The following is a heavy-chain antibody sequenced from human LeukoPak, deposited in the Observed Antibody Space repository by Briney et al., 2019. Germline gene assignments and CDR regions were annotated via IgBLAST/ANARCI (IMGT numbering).Heavy chain of an antibody. V-gene: IGHV3-48*01. CDR2: ISSSSSTI. CDR1: GFTFSSYS. D-gene: IGHD2-2*01. CDR3: ARDIVVVPAAIPTPTTLNWFDP. Sequence: GGSLRLSCAASGFTFSSYSMNWVRQAPGKGLEWVSYISSSSSTIYYADSVKGRFTISRDNAKNSLYLQMSSLRAEDTAVYYCARDIVVVPAAIPTPTTLNWFDPWGQGTLVTVSS. J-gene: IGHJ5*02.